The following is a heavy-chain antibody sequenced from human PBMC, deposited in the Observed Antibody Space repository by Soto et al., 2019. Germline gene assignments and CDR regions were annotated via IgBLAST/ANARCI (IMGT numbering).Heavy chain of an antibody. CDR2: INHSGST. D-gene: IGHD6-13*01. CDR3: ARASSSWYAY. V-gene: IGHV4-34*01. CDR1: GGSFSGYY. Sequence: PSETLSLTCAVYGGSFSGYYWSWIRQPPGKGLEWIGEINHSGSTNYNPSLKSRVTISVDTSKNQFSLKLSSVTAADTAVYYCARASSSWYAYWGQGAIVTVSS. J-gene: IGHJ4*02.